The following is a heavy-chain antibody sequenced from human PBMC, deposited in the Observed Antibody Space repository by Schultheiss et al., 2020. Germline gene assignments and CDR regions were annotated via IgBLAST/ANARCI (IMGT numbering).Heavy chain of an antibody. CDR3: ARVGSGSYPAQNWFDP. D-gene: IGHD3-10*01. CDR1: GFSFSNYA. Sequence: GGSLRLSCAASGFSFSNYAMNWVRQAPGKGLEWVSAISGAGGSTYYADSVKGRFTISRDNSKNTLYLQMDSLKVEDTAVYYCARVGSGSYPAQNWFDPWGQGTLVTVSS. CDR2: ISGAGGST. V-gene: IGHV3-23*01. J-gene: IGHJ5*02.